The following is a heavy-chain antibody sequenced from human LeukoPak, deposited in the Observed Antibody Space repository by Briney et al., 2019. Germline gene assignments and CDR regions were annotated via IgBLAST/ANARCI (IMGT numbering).Heavy chain of an antibody. CDR3: AREEPNPDIVVPAGGWFDP. CDR2: IYHSGST. CDR1: GGSISSGGYY. J-gene: IGHJ5*02. Sequence: SETLSLTCTVSGGSISSGGYYWSWIRQPPGKGLEWIGYIYHSGSTYYNPSLKSRVTISVDRSKNQFSLKLSSVTAADTVVYYCAREEPNPDIVVPAGGWFDPWGQGTLVTVSS. D-gene: IGHD2-2*01. V-gene: IGHV4-30-2*01.